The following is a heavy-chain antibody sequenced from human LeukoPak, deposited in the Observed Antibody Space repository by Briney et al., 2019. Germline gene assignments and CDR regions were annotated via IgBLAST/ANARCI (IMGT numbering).Heavy chain of an antibody. J-gene: IGHJ5*02. CDR2: IFYTGNT. V-gene: IGHV4-31*03. D-gene: IGHD4-17*01. CDR3: ARDVGTVTDLGRFDP. Sequence: PSETLSLTCTVSDGSISGGVYSWNWIRQHPGKGLEWIGYIFYTGNTYYNPSLKSRVIISVDTSKNQFSLKLSSVTAADTAVYYCARDVGTVTDLGRFDPWGQGTLVTVSA. CDR1: DGSISGGVYS.